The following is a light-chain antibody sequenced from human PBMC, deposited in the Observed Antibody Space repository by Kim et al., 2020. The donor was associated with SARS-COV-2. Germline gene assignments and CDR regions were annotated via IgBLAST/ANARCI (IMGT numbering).Light chain of an antibody. Sequence: TVTNTSSRTSGNIADNYVQWYQQRPGSAPTIVIYEDTERPSGVPDRFSGSIDTSSSSASLTISGLKTEDEADYDWQSYDISNVIFGGGTQLTVL. CDR3: QSYDISNVI. J-gene: IGLJ2*01. V-gene: IGLV6-57*03. CDR2: EDT. CDR1: SGNIADNY.